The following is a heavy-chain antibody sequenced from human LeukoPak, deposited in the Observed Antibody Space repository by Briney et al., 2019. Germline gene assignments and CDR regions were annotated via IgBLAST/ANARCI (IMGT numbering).Heavy chain of an antibody. Sequence: PGGSLRLSCAASGFAFDSFAMSWVRQAPGQGLAWVSSIGDSGSHTYYADSVKGRFTISRDNSKNTMYLQMDSLRAEDTAVYYCAKEVFRYGYHGLGVWGQGTTVTVSS. CDR3: AKEVFRYGYHGLGV. CDR2: IGDSGSHT. D-gene: IGHD5-18*01. V-gene: IGHV3-23*01. CDR1: GFAFDSFA. J-gene: IGHJ6*02.